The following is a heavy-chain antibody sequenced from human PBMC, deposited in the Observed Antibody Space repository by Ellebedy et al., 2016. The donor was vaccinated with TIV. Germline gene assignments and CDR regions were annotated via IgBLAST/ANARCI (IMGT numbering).Heavy chain of an antibody. V-gene: IGHV3-7*03. D-gene: IGHD2-2*01. CDR3: AKLFFTYHSKYFDP. J-gene: IGHJ5*02. CDR2: IKEDGTEW. Sequence: GESLKISXAVSGLTFSRCWMTWVRQAPGKGLEWVANIKEDGTEWYYVDSVKGRFTISRDNSKNTLYLQMNGLRTEDTAVFYCAKLFFTYHSKYFDPWGPGTLVAVSS. CDR1: GLTFSRCW.